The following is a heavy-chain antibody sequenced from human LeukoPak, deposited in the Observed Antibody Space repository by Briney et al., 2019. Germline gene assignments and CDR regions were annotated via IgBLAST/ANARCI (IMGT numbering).Heavy chain of an antibody. J-gene: IGHJ4*02. V-gene: IGHV3-11*06. D-gene: IGHD6-19*01. CDR1: GFTFSDYH. CDR2: ISSSTFFT. Sequence: GGSLRLSCTASGFTFSDYHMAWIRQAPGKGLEWISDISSSTFFTNYADSVKGRFTISRDNAKNSLYLQMNSLRAEDTVVYYCARSQAGPHDYWGQGTLVTVSS. CDR3: ARSQAGPHDY.